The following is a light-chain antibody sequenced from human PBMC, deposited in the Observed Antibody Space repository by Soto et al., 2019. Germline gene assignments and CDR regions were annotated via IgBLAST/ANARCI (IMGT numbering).Light chain of an antibody. CDR3: QHYMSWT. CDR1: QSISNW. J-gene: IGKJ1*01. Sequence: DIPMTQSPSTLSASVGDRVTITCRASQSISNWLAWYQQKPGKAPKLVISDASTLESGIPSRFSGSGSGTEFTLTISRLQPDDFATYFCQHYMSWTFGQGTKVEIK. V-gene: IGKV1-5*01. CDR2: DAS.